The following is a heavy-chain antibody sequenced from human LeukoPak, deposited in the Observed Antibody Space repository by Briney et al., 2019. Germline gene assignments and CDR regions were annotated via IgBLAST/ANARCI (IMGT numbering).Heavy chain of an antibody. V-gene: IGHV3-74*01. D-gene: IGHD1-26*01. CDR1: GFTFSSYW. CDR3: ARELRAYRLGGSYFC. CDR2: INSDGSST. J-gene: IGHJ4*02. Sequence: PGGSLRPSCAASGFTFSSYWMHWVRQAPGKGLVWDSRINSDGSSTSYADSVKGRFTISRDNAKNTLYLQMNSLRAEDTAVYYCARELRAYRLGGSYFCWGQGTLVTVSS.